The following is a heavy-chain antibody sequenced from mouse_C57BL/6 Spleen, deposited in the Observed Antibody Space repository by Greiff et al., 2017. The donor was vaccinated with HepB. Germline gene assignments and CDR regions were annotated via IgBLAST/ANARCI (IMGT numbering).Heavy chain of an antibody. D-gene: IGHD2-4*01. CDR2: SRNKANDYTT. J-gene: IGHJ4*01. V-gene: IGHV7-1*01. CDR3: ARDGLRGAMDY. CDR1: GFTFSDFY. Sequence: EVKLVESGGGLVQSGRSLRLSCATSGFTFSDFYMEWVRQAPGKGLEWIAASRNKANDYTTEYSASVKGRFIVSRDTSQSILSLQMNALRAEDTAIYYCARDGLRGAMDYWGQGTSVTVSS.